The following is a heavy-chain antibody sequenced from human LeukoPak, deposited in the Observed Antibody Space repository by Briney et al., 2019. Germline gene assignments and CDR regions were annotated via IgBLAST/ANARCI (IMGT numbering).Heavy chain of an antibody. V-gene: IGHV1-8*01. D-gene: IGHD1-1*01. CDR1: GYTFTSYD. CDR2: MNPNSGNT. Sequence: ASVEVSCKASGYTFTSYDINWVRQATGQGLEWMGWMNPNSGNTGYAQKFQGRVTMTRNTSISTAYMELSSLRSEDTAVYYCARANNWNRDNAFDIWGQGTMVTVSS. J-gene: IGHJ3*02. CDR3: ARANNWNRDNAFDI.